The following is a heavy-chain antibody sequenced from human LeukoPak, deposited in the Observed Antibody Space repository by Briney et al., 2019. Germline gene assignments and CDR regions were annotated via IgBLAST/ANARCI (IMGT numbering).Heavy chain of an antibody. CDR2: ISGSGGST. D-gene: IGHD1-26*01. Sequence: GGSLRLSCAASGFAFSSYAMNWVRQAPGKGLEWVSAISGSGGSTYYADSVKGRFTISRDNSKNTLYLQMNSLRAEDTAVYYCARQSGALFDYWGQGTLVTVSS. V-gene: IGHV3-23*01. CDR3: ARQSGALFDY. CDR1: GFAFSSYA. J-gene: IGHJ4*02.